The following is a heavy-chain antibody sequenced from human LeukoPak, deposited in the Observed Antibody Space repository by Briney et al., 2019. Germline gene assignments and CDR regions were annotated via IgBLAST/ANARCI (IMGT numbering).Heavy chain of an antibody. D-gene: IGHD5-18*01. CDR2: IYYSGST. J-gene: IGHJ3*02. V-gene: IGHV4-59*01. Sequence: SETLSLTCTVPGGPISSNYWSWIRQPPGKGLEWIGYIYYSGSTNYNPSLKSRVTLSLDTSKNRYSLKLSSVTAADTAVYYCARDPNTAMGPGAFDIWGQGTMVTVSS. CDR1: GGPISSNY. CDR3: ARDPNTAMGPGAFDI.